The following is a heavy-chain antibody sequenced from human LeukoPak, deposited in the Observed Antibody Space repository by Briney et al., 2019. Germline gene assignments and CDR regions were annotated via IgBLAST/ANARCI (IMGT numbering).Heavy chain of an antibody. Sequence: SETLSLTCTVSGGSISSYYWSWIRQPPGKGLEWIGYIYYSGSTSYNPSLKSRVTISVDTSKNQFSLKLSSVTAADTAVYYCVGADYWGQGTLVTVSS. J-gene: IGHJ4*02. D-gene: IGHD4-17*01. CDR1: GGSISSYY. CDR3: VGADY. V-gene: IGHV4-59*01. CDR2: IYYSGST.